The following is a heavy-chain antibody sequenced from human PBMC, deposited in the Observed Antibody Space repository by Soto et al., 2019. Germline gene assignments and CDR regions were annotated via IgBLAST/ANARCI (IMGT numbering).Heavy chain of an antibody. CDR2: FIPIFGTA. V-gene: IGHV1-69*12. Sequence: QVQLVQSGAEVKKPGSSVKVSCKASGGTFSSYGISWVRQAPGQGLEWMGGFIPIFGTANYAQKFQGRVRITADESTSTAYMELSSLRSEDTAAYYCAMTREYYYYGMDVWGQGTTVTVSS. CDR3: AMTREYYYYGMDV. D-gene: IGHD3-10*01. J-gene: IGHJ6*02. CDR1: GGTFSSYG.